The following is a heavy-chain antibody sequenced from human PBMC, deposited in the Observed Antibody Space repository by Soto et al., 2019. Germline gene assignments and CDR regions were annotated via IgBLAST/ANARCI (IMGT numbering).Heavy chain of an antibody. D-gene: IGHD2-2*01. V-gene: IGHV3-48*02. J-gene: IGHJ6*02. CDR1: GFTFSNYN. CDR3: AREGFCSTTKCPRDGMDV. Sequence: PGGSLRLSCAASGFTFSNYNMNWVRQAPGKGLEWVSYISSSSITIEYADSVKVRFTISRDNAKNSLFLQMNSLRDDDTAVYFCAREGFCSTTKCPRDGMDVWGQGGTTVTVSS. CDR2: ISSSSITI.